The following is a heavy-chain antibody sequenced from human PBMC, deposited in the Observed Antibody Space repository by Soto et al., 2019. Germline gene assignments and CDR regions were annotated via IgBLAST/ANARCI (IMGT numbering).Heavy chain of an antibody. D-gene: IGHD6-6*01. V-gene: IGHV1-46*01. CDR2: INPSGGTT. CDR1: GYTFTSYY. Sequence: ASVKVSCKASGYTFTSYYIHWVRQAPGQGLDWMGLINPSGGTTNYAQKFQGRVTVTRDTSTSTVYMELSSLRSEDTAVYYCARNLSSPRYFDYWGQGTLVTVSS. J-gene: IGHJ4*02. CDR3: ARNLSSPRYFDY.